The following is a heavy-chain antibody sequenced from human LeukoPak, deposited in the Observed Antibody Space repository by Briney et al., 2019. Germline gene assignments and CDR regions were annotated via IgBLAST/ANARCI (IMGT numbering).Heavy chain of an antibody. CDR2: ISYDGSNK. CDR1: GFTFSDYY. V-gene: IGHV3-30-3*01. Sequence: QSGGSLRLSCAASGFTFSDYYMSWIRQAPGKGLEWVAVISYDGSNKYYADSVKGRFTISRDNSKNTLYLQMNSLRAEDTAVYYCARDDRSGILWFGTSLVSWYYGMDVWGQGTTVTVSS. D-gene: IGHD3-10*01. CDR3: ARDDRSGILWFGTSLVSWYYGMDV. J-gene: IGHJ6*02.